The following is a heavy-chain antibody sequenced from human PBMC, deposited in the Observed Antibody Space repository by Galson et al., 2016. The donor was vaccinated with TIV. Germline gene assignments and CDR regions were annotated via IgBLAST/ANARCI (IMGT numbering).Heavy chain of an antibody. Sequence: SVKVSCKVSGNSLNELVIRWVRQAPGKGLEWMGGFDPEVAKTVYAQKLQDRVTMAADTSTNTAYMELGSLRFEDTAVYYCATVAWFPGLSLDTWGQGTLVTVSS. CDR1: GNSLNELV. J-gene: IGHJ5*02. V-gene: IGHV1-24*01. CDR2: FDPEVAKT. D-gene: IGHD2/OR15-2a*01. CDR3: ATVAWFPGLSLDT.